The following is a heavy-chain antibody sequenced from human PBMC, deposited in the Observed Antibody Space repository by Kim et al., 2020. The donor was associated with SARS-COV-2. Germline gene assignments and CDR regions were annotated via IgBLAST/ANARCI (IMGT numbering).Heavy chain of an antibody. D-gene: IGHD6-13*01. CDR2: T. J-gene: IGHJ4*02. V-gene: IGHV1-2*02. CDR3: AREGVAADLDY. Sequence: TNTAQKFQGRSTITRDTSITSAYMELSRLRSDDTAIYYCAREGVAADLDYWGQGTLVTVSS.